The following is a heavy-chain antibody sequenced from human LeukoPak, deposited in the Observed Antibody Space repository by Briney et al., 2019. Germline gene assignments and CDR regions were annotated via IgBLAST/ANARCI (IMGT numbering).Heavy chain of an antibody. CDR3: ARQINLYAFDI. CDR2: IYPGDPDT. V-gene: IGHV5-51*01. J-gene: IGHJ3*02. CDR1: GYSFTSYW. Sequence: GESLKISCKGSGYSFTSYWIGWVRRMPGKGLGWMGIIYPGDPDTRYSPSFQGQVTISADKSISTAYLQWSSLKASDTAMYYCARQINLYAFDIWGQGTMVTVSS.